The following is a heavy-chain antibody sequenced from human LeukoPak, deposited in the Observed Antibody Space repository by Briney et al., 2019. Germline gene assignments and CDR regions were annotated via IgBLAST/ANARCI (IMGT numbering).Heavy chain of an antibody. J-gene: IGHJ6*02. CDR3: ALLTNIPPVYYYYYGMDV. CDR2: FDPEDGET. V-gene: IGHV1-24*01. CDR1: GYTLPELS. D-gene: IGHD1/OR15-1a*01. Sequence: ASVRVSCKVSGYTLPELSMHWVRQAPGKGLEWMGGFDPEDGETIYAQKFQGRVTMTEDTSTDTAYMELSSLRSEDTAVYYCALLTNIPPVYYYYYGMDVWGQGTTVTVSS.